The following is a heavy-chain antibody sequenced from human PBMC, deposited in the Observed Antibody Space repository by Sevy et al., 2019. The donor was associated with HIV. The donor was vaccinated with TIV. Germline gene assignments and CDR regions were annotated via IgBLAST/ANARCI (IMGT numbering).Heavy chain of an antibody. Sequence: GGSLRLSCAASGFTFDNYAMHWVRQAPGKGLEWVSGISWNSANIDYAGSVKGRFTISRDNAKSSLYLQMNSLRPEDTALYYCAKDPLPAGNFLYFELWGQGTLVTVSS. CDR2: ISWNSANI. D-gene: IGHD3-9*01. CDR1: GFTFDNYA. CDR3: AKDPLPAGNFLYFEL. J-gene: IGHJ4*02. V-gene: IGHV3-9*01.